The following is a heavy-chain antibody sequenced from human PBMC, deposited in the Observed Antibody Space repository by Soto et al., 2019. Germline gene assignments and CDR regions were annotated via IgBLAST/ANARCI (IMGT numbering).Heavy chain of an antibody. V-gene: IGHV3-49*04. Sequence: GGSLRLSCTASGFTFGDYAMSWVRQAPGKGLEWVGFIRSKAYGGTTEYAASVKGRFTISRDDSKSIAYLQMNSLKTEDTAVYYCTRDREYCSSTSCYSGMDVRGQGTTVTVSS. D-gene: IGHD2-2*01. J-gene: IGHJ6*02. CDR2: IRSKAYGGTT. CDR1: GFTFGDYA. CDR3: TRDREYCSSTSCYSGMDV.